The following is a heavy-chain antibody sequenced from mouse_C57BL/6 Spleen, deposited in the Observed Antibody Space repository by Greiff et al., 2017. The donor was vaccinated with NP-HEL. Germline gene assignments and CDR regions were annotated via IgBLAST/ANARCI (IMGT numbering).Heavy chain of an antibody. CDR3: ARHTYYAMDY. Sequence: EVHLVESGGGLVKPGGSLKLSCAASGFTFSSYTMSWVRQTPEKRLEWVATISGGGGNTYYPDSVKGRFTISRDNAKNTLYLQMSSLRSEDTALYYCARHTYYAMDYWGQGTSVTVSS. CDR2: ISGGGGNT. CDR1: GFTFSSYT. J-gene: IGHJ4*01. V-gene: IGHV5-9*01.